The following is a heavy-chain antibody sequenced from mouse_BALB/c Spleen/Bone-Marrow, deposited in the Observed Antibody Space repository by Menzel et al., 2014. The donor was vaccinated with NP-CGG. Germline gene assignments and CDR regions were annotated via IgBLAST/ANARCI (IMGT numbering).Heavy chain of an antibody. D-gene: IGHD1-2*01. J-gene: IGHJ3*01. CDR2: INPDSSTI. V-gene: IGHV4-1*02. CDR3: AKNYYYGYVAY. Sequence: EVQLVESGGGLVQPGGSLKLSCAASGFDFSRYWMTWVRQAPGKGLEWIGEINPDSSTINYRPSLKDKFIISRDNAKNTLYLQMNKVRSEDTALYHCAKNYYYGYVAYWGQGTLVTVSA. CDR1: GFDFSRYW.